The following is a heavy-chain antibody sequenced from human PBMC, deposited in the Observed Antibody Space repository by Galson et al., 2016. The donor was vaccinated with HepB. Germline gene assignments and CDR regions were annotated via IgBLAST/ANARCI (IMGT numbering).Heavy chain of an antibody. Sequence: SLRLSCAASGFTFSSCAMNWVRQGPGKGLEWVAVISSSGGSTSYADSVKGRFTISRDNSNNTLYLQMNSPRAEDTAVYYCANDQRYFDWLGRLKDHYYYYGMDVWGQGTTVTVSS. CDR1: GFTFSSCA. D-gene: IGHD3-9*01. V-gene: IGHV3-23*01. CDR3: ANDQRYFDWLGRLKDHYYYYGMDV. J-gene: IGHJ6*02. CDR2: ISSSGGST.